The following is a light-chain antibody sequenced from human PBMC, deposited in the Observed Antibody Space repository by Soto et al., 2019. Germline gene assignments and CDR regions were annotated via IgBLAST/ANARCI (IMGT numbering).Light chain of an antibody. V-gene: IGLV7-46*01. CDR2: DTS. CDR1: TGAVTSGHY. Sequence: QAVVTQEPSLTVSPGGTVTLTCGSSTGAVTSGHYPYWFQQKPGQAPRTLIYDTSNKHSWTPARLSGSLDGGKAALTLSGEQPEDHAEYYGLLSYSGVVVFGAGTKLPVL. CDR3: LLSYSGVVV. J-gene: IGLJ2*01.